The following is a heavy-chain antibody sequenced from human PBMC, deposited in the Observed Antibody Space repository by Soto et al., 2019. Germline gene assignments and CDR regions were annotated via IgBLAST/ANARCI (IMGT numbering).Heavy chain of an antibody. CDR1: GGSISSSSYY. D-gene: IGHD4-4*01. Sequence: QLQLQESGPGLVKPSETLSLTCTVSGGSISSSSYYWGWIRQPPGKGLEWIGSIYYSGSTYYNPSLKSRVTISVDTSKNQFSLKLSSVTAADTAVYYCARLFSPRAPTATLFDYWGQGTLVTVSS. CDR3: ARLFSPRAPTATLFDY. J-gene: IGHJ4*02. CDR2: IYYSGST. V-gene: IGHV4-39*01.